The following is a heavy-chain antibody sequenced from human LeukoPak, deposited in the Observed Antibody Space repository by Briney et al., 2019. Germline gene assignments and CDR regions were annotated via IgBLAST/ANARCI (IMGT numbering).Heavy chain of an antibody. CDR3: AREPGYGSGSYYPFDY. D-gene: IGHD3-10*01. Sequence: ASVKVSCKASGYTFTSYYMHWVRQAPGQGLEWMGIINPSGGSTSYAQKFQGRVTMTRDTSTRTVYMELSSLRSEDTAVYYCAREPGYGSGSYYPFDYWGQGTLVTVSS. CDR2: INPSGGST. J-gene: IGHJ4*02. CDR1: GYTFTSYY. V-gene: IGHV1-46*01.